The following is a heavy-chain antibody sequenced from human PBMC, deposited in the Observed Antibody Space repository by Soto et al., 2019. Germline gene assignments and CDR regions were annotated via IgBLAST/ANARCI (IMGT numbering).Heavy chain of an antibody. V-gene: IGHV4-30-4*01. J-gene: IGHJ4*02. CDR3: ATMGTPATGLYFFDY. CDR1: GGSISSGNCY. Sequence: SETLSVTCRVSGGSISSGNCYWSWIRQPPGKGLEWIGFISYSGSTYYSTSLKSRVTISVDTSKSQFSLNLSFVTAADTSVYYCATMGTPATGLYFFDYWGQGSLVTVSS. CDR2: ISYSGST. D-gene: IGHD2-15*01.